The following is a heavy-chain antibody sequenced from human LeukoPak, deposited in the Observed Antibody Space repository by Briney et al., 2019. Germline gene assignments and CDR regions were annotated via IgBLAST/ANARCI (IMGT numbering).Heavy chain of an antibody. Sequence: SETLSLTCTVSGGSISSYYWSWIRQPPGKGLEWIGYIYYSGSTNYNPSLKSRVTISVDTSKNQFSLKLSPVTAADTAVYYCARVRTTLHYGMDVWGQGTTVTVSS. D-gene: IGHD2-15*01. J-gene: IGHJ6*02. CDR3: ARVRTTLHYGMDV. CDR1: GGSISSYY. V-gene: IGHV4-59*01. CDR2: IYYSGST.